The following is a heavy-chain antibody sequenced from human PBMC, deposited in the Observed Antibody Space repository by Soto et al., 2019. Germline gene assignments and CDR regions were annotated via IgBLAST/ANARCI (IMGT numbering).Heavy chain of an antibody. D-gene: IGHD4-4*01. J-gene: IGHJ4*02. CDR3: ARLDDYNNCFDY. V-gene: IGHV4-39*01. Sequence: QVQLQESGPGLVKPSETLPLTCTVSGDSISSTPYYWGWIRQPPGKGLEWIGTIYSSGSTYYNPSLKRRFTIYENTSKRQFSLKLISVTAADTAVYYGARLDDYNNCFDYWGQGTLVTVSS. CDR2: IYSSGST. CDR1: GDSISSTPYY.